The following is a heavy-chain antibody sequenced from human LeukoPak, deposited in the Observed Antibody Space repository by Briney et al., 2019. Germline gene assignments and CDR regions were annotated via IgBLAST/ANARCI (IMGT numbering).Heavy chain of an antibody. Sequence: ASVKVSCKASGFTFTSSAMQWVRQARGQRLEWIGWIVGGSGNTNYAQKFQERVTITRDMSTSTAYMELSSLRSEDTAVYYCARVGSYSGSYFRDYFDYWGQGTLVTVSS. V-gene: IGHV1-58*02. CDR1: GFTFTSSA. J-gene: IGHJ4*02. D-gene: IGHD1-26*01. CDR2: IVGGSGNT. CDR3: ARVGSYSGSYFRDYFDY.